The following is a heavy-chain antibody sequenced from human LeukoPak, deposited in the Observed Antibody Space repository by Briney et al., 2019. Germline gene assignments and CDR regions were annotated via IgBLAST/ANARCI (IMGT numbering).Heavy chain of an antibody. D-gene: IGHD3-9*01. CDR2: IRYDGSNK. Sequence: PGGSLRLSCAASGFTFSSYGMHWVRQAPGKGLEWVAFIRYDGSNKYYADSVKGRFTISRDNSKNTLYLRMNSLRAEDTAVYYCAKDPGLRYFDWLLPPDYWGQGTLVTVSS. CDR3: AKDPGLRYFDWLLPPDY. J-gene: IGHJ4*02. CDR1: GFTFSSYG. V-gene: IGHV3-30*02.